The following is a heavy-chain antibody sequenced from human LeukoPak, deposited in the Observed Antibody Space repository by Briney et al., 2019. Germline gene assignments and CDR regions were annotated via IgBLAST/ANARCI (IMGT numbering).Heavy chain of an antibody. V-gene: IGHV4-38-2*02. Sequence: SETLSLTCTVSGYSISSGYYWGWIRQPPGKGLEWIGSIYHSGSTYYNPSLKSRVTISVDTSKNQFSLKLSSVTAADTAVYYCARDGGHSSGWPQAVWYFDLWGRGTLVTVSS. CDR3: ARDGGHSSGWPQAVWYFDL. CDR2: IYHSGST. D-gene: IGHD6-19*01. J-gene: IGHJ2*01. CDR1: GYSISSGYY.